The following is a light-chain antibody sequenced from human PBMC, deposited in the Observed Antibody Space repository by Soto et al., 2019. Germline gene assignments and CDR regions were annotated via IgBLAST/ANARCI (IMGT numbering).Light chain of an antibody. J-gene: IGKJ5*01. CDR1: QSVSSN. CDR3: LQDYSSPIT. CDR2: GAS. Sequence: EIVMTQSPATLSVSPGERATLSCRASQSVSSNLAWYQQKPGQAPRLLIYGASTRATGIPARFSGSGSGTEFTLTISSLQSEDFATYYCLQDYSSPITFVQGTRLEIK. V-gene: IGKV3-15*01.